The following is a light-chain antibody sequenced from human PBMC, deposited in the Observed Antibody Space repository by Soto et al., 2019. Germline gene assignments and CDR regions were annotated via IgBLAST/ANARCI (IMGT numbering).Light chain of an antibody. CDR1: TGAVTSSYY. Sequence: QAVVTQEPSLTVSPGGTVTLTCASSTGAVTSSYYPNWFQQKPGQAPRALIFSATNKHSWTPARFSGSLLGGKAALTLSDLPPEEGPEYPCLLYQGGTLVFGTGPKLTVL. CDR3: LLYQGGTLV. J-gene: IGLJ1*01. V-gene: IGLV7-43*01. CDR2: SAT.